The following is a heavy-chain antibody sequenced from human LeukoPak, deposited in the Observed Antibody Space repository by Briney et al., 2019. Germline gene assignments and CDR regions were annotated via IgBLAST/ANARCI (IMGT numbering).Heavy chain of an antibody. CDR2: ISSSGSTI. CDR3: AKGPHYYYYYMDV. V-gene: IGHV3-11*01. CDR1: GFTFSDYY. J-gene: IGHJ6*03. Sequence: KAGGSLRLSCAASGFTFSDYYMSWIRQAPGKGLEWVSYISSSGSTIYYADSVKGRFTISRDNAKNTLYLQMNSLRAEDTAVYYCAKGPHYYYYYMDVWGKGTTVTISS.